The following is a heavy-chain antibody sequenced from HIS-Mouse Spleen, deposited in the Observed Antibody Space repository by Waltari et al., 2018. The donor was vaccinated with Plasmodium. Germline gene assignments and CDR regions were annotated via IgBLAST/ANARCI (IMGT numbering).Heavy chain of an antibody. CDR3: ARVDYGSGDYYYYYGMDV. D-gene: IGHD3-10*01. CDR1: GYSISSGYY. J-gene: IGHJ6*02. Sequence: QVQLQESGPGLVKPSETLSLTCPVSGYSISSGYYWGWIRQPPGQGLEWIGSIYHSGSTYYNPSLKSRVTISVDTSKNQFSLKLSSVTAADTAVYYCARVDYGSGDYYYYYGMDVWGQGTTVTVSS. V-gene: IGHV4-38-2*02. CDR2: IYHSGST.